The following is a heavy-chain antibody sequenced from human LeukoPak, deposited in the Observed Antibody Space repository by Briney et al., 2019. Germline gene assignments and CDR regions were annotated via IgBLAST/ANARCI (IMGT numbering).Heavy chain of an antibody. J-gene: IGHJ3*02. CDR3: ASGDSSTWYFLGAFDI. D-gene: IGHD6-13*01. V-gene: IGHV6-1*01. Sequence: SQTLSLTCAISRDSVSSNSATWNWIRQSPSRGLEWLGRTYYRSKWYDDYALSMKSRITINPDTSKNQFSLQLSSVTPEDTAVYYCASGDSSTWYFLGAFDIWGQGTMVTVSS. CDR1: RDSVSSNSAT. CDR2: TYYRSKWYD.